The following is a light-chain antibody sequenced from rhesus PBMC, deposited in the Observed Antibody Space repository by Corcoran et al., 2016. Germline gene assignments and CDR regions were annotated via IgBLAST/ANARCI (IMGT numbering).Light chain of an antibody. CDR1: QGISSW. V-gene: IGKV1-22*01. Sequence: DIQMTQSPSSLSASVGDKVTITCRASQGISSWLAWYQQKPGKAPKLLIYKASSLQSGVPSRFSGSGSGPDFTLTISCLHPEVFATYSCLQYSSSPPFTFGPGTKLDIK. J-gene: IGKJ3*01. CDR2: KAS. CDR3: LQYSSSPPFT.